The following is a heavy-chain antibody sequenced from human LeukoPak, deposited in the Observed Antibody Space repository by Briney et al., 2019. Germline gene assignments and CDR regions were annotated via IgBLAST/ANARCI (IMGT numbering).Heavy chain of an antibody. D-gene: IGHD2-8*01. CDR1: GFTFRNYG. Sequence: GGSLRLSCAASGFTFRNYGMHWVRQAPGKGLEWVAVIWYDGSNKYYADSVKGRFTISRDSSKNTLYLQMNSLRADDTAVYYCARGWGVPTSYFDYWGQGTLVTISS. V-gene: IGHV3-33*01. CDR3: ARGWGVPTSYFDY. J-gene: IGHJ4*02. CDR2: IWYDGSNK.